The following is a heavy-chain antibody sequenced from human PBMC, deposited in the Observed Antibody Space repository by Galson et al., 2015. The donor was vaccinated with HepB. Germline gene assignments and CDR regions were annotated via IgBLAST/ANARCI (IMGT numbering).Heavy chain of an antibody. CDR1: GFTFDECA. D-gene: IGHD6-13*01. V-gene: IGHV3-9*01. CDR3: VKDMNGYTSSWYDY. J-gene: IGHJ4*02. CDR2: ISSYGGGI. Sequence: SLRLSCAASGFTFDECAMHWVRQAPGKGLEWVSSISSYGGGIGYADSVKGRFTIARDDAKNSLSLQMNSLRPDDTAVYYCVKDMNGYTSSWYDYWGQGTLVTVSS.